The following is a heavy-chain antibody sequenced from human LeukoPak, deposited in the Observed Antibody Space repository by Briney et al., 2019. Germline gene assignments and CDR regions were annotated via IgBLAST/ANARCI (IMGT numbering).Heavy chain of an antibody. J-gene: IGHJ6*02. CDR3: ARDRSKGRYDYYYGMDV. CDR1: GGSFSGYY. V-gene: IGHV4-34*01. Sequence: SETLSLTCAVYGGSFSGYYWSWIRQPPGKGLEWIGEINHSGSTNYNPSLKSRVTISVDTSKNQFSLKLSSVTAADTAVYYCARDRSKGRYDYYYGMDVWGQVTTVTVSS. CDR2: INHSGST. D-gene: IGHD5-12*01.